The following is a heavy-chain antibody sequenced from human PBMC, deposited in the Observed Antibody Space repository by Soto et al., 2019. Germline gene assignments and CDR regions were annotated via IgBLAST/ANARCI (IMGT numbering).Heavy chain of an antibody. D-gene: IGHD6-19*01. Sequence: QVQLVESGGGVVQPGRSLRLSCAASGFTFSSYGMHWVRQAPGKGLEWVAVISYDGSNKYYADSVKGRFTISRDNSKNTLYLQMNSLRAEDTAVYYCAREGSGWSYYFDYWGQGTLVTVSS. CDR1: GFTFSSYG. CDR2: ISYDGSNK. V-gene: IGHV3-30-3*01. CDR3: AREGSGWSYYFDY. J-gene: IGHJ4*02.